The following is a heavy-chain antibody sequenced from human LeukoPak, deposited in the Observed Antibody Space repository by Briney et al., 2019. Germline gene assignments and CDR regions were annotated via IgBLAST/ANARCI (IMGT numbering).Heavy chain of an antibody. CDR1: GYTFTGYY. D-gene: IGHD5-12*01. CDR3: ARGNSGYGDAFDI. Sequence: ASVKVSCKTSGYTFTGYYIHWVRQAPGQGLEWMGWINPNSGDTNYAQNLQGRVTMTTDTSTSTAYMELRSLRSDDTAVYYCARGNSGYGDAFDIWGQGTMVTVSS. CDR2: INPNSGDT. J-gene: IGHJ3*02. V-gene: IGHV1-2*02.